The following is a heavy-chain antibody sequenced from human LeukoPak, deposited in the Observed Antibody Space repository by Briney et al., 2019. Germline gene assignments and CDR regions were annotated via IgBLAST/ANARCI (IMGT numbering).Heavy chain of an antibody. J-gene: IGHJ4*02. CDR3: AAQGYCSGGSCYSVDY. V-gene: IGHV4-4*07. D-gene: IGHD2-15*01. Sequence: SETLSLTCTVSGGSISSYYWSWIRQPAGKGLEWIGRIYTSGSTNYNPSLKSRVTMPVDTSKNQFSLKLSSVTAADTAVYYCAAQGYCSGGSCYSVDYWGQGTLVTVSS. CDR2: IYTSGST. CDR1: GGSISSYY.